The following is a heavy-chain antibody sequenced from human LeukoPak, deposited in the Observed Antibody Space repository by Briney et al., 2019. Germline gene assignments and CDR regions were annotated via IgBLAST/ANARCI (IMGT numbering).Heavy chain of an antibody. V-gene: IGHV3-21*01. Sequence: GGSLRLSCAASGFTFSGYSMNWVRQAPGRGLEWVSSISSSGNYIHYADSVKGRFTISRDNAKNSLYLQVNSLRAKDTAVYYCAALASSNAQWANFDFCGQGTLVTVSS. J-gene: IGHJ4*02. CDR3: AALASSNAQWANFDF. CDR2: ISSSGNYI. CDR1: GFTFSGYS. D-gene: IGHD2-8*01.